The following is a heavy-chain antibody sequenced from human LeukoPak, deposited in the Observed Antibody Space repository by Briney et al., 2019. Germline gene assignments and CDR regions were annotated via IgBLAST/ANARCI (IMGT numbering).Heavy chain of an antibody. D-gene: IGHD4-11*01. CDR3: ARVTTYNWFDP. CDR2: IYYSGST. CDR1: GGSISSSSYY. V-gene: IGHV4-39*07. J-gene: IGHJ5*02. Sequence: SETLSLTCTVSGGSISSSSYYWGWIRQPPGNGLEWIGSIYYSGSTYYNPSLKSRVTISVDTSKNQFSLKLSSVTAADTAVYYCARVTTYNWFDPWGQGTLVTVSS.